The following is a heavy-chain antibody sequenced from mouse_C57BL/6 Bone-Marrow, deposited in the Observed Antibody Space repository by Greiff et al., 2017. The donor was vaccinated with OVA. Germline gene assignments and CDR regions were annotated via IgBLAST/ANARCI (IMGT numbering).Heavy chain of an antibody. CDR2: IRSKSNNYAT. CDR3: VRHGVGYYFDY. J-gene: IGHJ2*01. Sequence: EVKVVESGGGLVQPKGSLKLSCAASGFSFNTYAMNWVRQAPGKGLEWVARIRSKSNNYATYYADSVKDRFTISRDDSESMLYLQMNNLKTEDTAMYYCVRHGVGYYFDYWGQGTTLTVSS. D-gene: IGHD1-1*02. V-gene: IGHV10-1*01. CDR1: GFSFNTYA.